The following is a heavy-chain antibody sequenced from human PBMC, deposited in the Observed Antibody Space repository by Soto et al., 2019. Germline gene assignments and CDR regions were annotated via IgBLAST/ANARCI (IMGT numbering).Heavy chain of an antibody. CDR3: ARERTSGYYDSSGYYPDY. Sequence: HPGGSLRLSCAASGFTFSSYWMSWVRQAPGKGLEWVANIKQDGSEKYYVDSVKGRFTISRDNAKNSLYLQMNSLRAEDTAVYYCARERTSGYYDSSGYYPDYWGQGTLVTVS. D-gene: IGHD3-22*01. J-gene: IGHJ4*02. V-gene: IGHV3-7*04. CDR2: IKQDGSEK. CDR1: GFTFSSYW.